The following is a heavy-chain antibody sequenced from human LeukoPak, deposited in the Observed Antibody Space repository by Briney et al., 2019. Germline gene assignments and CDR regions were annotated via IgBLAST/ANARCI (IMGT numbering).Heavy chain of an antibody. D-gene: IGHD6-13*01. J-gene: IGHJ4*02. CDR3: ARLETIAAAGTIDY. CDR1: GYSISSGYY. Sequence: SETLSLTCTVSGYSISSGYYWGWIRQPPGKGLEWIGSIYHSGSTYYNPSLKSRVTISVDTSKNQFSLKLSSVTAADTAVYYCARLETIAAAGTIDYWGQGTLVTVSS. CDR2: IYHSGST. V-gene: IGHV4-38-2*02.